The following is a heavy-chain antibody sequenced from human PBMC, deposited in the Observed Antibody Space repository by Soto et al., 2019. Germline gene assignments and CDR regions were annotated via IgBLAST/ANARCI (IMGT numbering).Heavy chain of an antibody. CDR2: IIPIFGTA. D-gene: IGHD3-3*02. Sequence: SVKVSCKASGGTFSSYAISWVRQAPGQGLEWMGGIIPIFGTANYAQKFQGRVTITADESTSTAYMELSSLRSEDTAVCYCARVIFGVVFNWFDPWGQGTLVTVSS. CDR3: ARVIFGVVFNWFDP. CDR1: GGTFSSYA. V-gene: IGHV1-69*13. J-gene: IGHJ5*02.